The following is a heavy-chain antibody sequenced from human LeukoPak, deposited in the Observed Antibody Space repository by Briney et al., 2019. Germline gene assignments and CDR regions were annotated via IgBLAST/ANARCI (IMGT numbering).Heavy chain of an antibody. V-gene: IGHV3-48*01. CDR3: ARDVGYCSGGNCYRWFAS. CDR2: ISTGSADR. J-gene: IGHJ5*01. CDR1: GFTSSDFS. D-gene: IGHD2-15*01. Sequence: GGSLRPSCAASGFTSSDFSFSWVRQAPGKGLEWVSYISTGSADRKYADSVKGRFTISRDDATNSVSLLMNSLRGDDAAVYYCARDVGYCSGGNCYRWFASWGQGTLVTVSS.